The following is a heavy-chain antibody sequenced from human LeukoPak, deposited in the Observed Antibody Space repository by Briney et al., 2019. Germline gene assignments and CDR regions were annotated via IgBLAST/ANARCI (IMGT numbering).Heavy chain of an antibody. Sequence: GGSLRLSCAASGFTFSSYEMNWVRQAPGKGLEWVSGINWNGASIGYADSVKGRFTISRDNAKNSLYLQMNSLRAEDTTLYYCVRGAPTYCSGGSCYSGDAFDIWGQGTMVTVSS. D-gene: IGHD2-15*01. J-gene: IGHJ3*02. CDR2: INWNGASI. CDR1: GFTFSSYE. V-gene: IGHV3-20*04. CDR3: VRGAPTYCSGGSCYSGDAFDI.